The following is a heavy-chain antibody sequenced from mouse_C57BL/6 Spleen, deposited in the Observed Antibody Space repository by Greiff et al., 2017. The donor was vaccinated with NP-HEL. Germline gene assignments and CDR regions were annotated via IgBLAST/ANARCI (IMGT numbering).Heavy chain of an antibody. CDR1: GYTFTSYG. CDR2: IYPRSGNT. CDR3: AYGSSSWFAY. V-gene: IGHV1-81*01. J-gene: IGHJ3*01. D-gene: IGHD1-1*01. Sequence: VKLVESGAELARPGASVKLSCKASGYTFTSYGISWVKQRTGQGLEWIGEIYPRSGNTYYNEKFKGKATLTADKSSSTAYMELRSLTSEDSAVYFCAYGSSSWFAYWGQGTLVTVSA.